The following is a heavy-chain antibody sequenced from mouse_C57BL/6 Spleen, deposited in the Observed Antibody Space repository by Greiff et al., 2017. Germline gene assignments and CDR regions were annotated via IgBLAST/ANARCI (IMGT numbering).Heavy chain of an antibody. CDR2: IDPSDSET. CDR1: GYTFTSYW. V-gene: IGHV1-52*01. CDR3: ARSSYGSSFWYFDV. D-gene: IGHD1-1*01. Sequence: VQLQQPGAELVRPGSSVKLSCKASGYTFTSYWMHWVKQRPIQGLEWIGNIDPSDSETHYNQKFKDKATVTVDKSSSTAYMQLSSLTSEDSAVYYCARSSYGSSFWYFDVWGTGTTVTVSS. J-gene: IGHJ1*03.